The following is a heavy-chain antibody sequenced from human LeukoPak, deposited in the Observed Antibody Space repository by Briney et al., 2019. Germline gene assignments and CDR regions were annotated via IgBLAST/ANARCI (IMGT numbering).Heavy chain of an antibody. D-gene: IGHD1-26*01. V-gene: IGHV3-7*01. CDR3: ARDPYSGSYGADYYYYMDV. CDR2: IKQDGSEK. CDR1: GFTFSIYW. J-gene: IGHJ6*03. Sequence: GGSLRLSCAASGFTFSIYWMSWVRQAPGKGLEWVANIKQDGSEKYYVDSVKGRFTISRDNAKSSLYLQMNSLRAEDTAVYYCARDPYSGSYGADYYYYMDVWGKGTTVTISS.